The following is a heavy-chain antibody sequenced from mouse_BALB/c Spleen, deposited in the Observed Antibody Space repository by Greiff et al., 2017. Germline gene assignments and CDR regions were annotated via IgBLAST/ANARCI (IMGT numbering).Heavy chain of an antibody. V-gene: IGHV14-3*02. CDR3: AYYYGSRGFDY. CDR1: GFNIKDTY. J-gene: IGHJ2*01. CDR2: IDPANGNT. Sequence: EVQLQESGAELVKPGASVKLSCTASGFNIKDTYMHWVKHRPEQGLEWIGRIDPANGNTKYDPKFQGKATITADTSSNTAYLQLSSLTSEDTAVYYCAYYYGSRGFDYWGQGTTLTVSS. D-gene: IGHD1-1*01.